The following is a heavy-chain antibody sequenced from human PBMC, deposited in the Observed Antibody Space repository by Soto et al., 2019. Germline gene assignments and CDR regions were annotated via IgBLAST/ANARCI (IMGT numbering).Heavy chain of an antibody. CDR1: GFTISSYA. V-gene: IGHV3-30-3*01. Sequence: GGSLRLSCAASGFTISSYAMHWVRQAPGKGLEWVALISYDGSDKDYADSVKGRFTISRDNSRNTLFLQMNSLRVEDTAVYYCAKDLLRPGRAYGMDVRGQGTTVTVSS. CDR2: ISYDGSDK. J-gene: IGHJ6*02. CDR3: AKDLLRPGRAYGMDV.